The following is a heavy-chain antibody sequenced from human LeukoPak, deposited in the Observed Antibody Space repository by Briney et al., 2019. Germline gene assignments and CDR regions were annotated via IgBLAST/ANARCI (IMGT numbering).Heavy chain of an antibody. J-gene: IGHJ5*02. V-gene: IGHV1-18*01. CDR1: GYTLTSYG. CDR2: ISGYNGNT. CDR3: ARTSGLVNWFDP. D-gene: IGHD3/OR15-3a*01. Sequence: ASVKVSCKASGYTLTSYGINWVRQAPGQGLEWMGWISGYNGNTNYAQKLQGRVTMTTDTSTSTAYMELRSLRSDDTAVYYCARTSGLVNWFDPWGQGTLVTVSS.